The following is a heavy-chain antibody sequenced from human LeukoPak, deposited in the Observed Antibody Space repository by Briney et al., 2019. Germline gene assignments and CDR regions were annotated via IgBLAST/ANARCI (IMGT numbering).Heavy chain of an antibody. V-gene: IGHV4-59*08. CDR1: GGSFSTYY. CDR2: VYFSGST. D-gene: IGHD2-2*01. Sequence: SETLSLTCTVSGGSFSTYYWTWIRQPAGKGLEWIGRVYFSGSTNYNPSLKSRVTISVDTSKNQFSLKLSSVTAADTAVYYCARHVPVAQFDYWGQGTLVTVSS. J-gene: IGHJ4*02. CDR3: ARHVPVAQFDY.